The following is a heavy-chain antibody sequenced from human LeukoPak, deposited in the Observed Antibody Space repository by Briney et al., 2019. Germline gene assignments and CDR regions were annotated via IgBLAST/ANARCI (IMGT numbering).Heavy chain of an antibody. CDR1: GFTLSSDW. CDR2: IKRDGSRK. J-gene: IGHJ3*02. V-gene: IGHV3-7*01. Sequence: GGSLRLSCVASGFTLSSDWMTWLRQAPGKGLEWVANIKRDGSRKEYVDAVRGRFTISRDNAKNSVYLQMDSLRVEDTAVYFCARDQSPREFGQYYDAFDIWGQRTLVTVSP. D-gene: IGHD3-10*01. CDR3: ARDQSPREFGQYYDAFDI.